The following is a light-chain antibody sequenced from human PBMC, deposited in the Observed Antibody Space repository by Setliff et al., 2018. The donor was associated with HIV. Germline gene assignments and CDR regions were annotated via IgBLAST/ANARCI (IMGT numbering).Light chain of an antibody. Sequence: QSALAQPASVSGSPGQSITISCTGTSSDVGGYSYVSWYQQHPGKAPKLIIYAVRNRPSGVSNRFSGSKSGNTASLTISGLQAEDEADYYCSSYAITNTLPFGTGTKVTVL. V-gene: IGLV2-14*01. CDR3: SSYAITNTLP. CDR2: AVR. J-gene: IGLJ1*01. CDR1: SSDVGGYSY.